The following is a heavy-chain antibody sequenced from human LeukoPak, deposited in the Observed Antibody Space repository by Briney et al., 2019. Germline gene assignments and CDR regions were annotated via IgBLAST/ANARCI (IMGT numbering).Heavy chain of an antibody. CDR2: ISFDGSNK. J-gene: IGHJ5*02. D-gene: IGHD3-16*01. Sequence: PGRSLRLSCAASGFTFSSYTIHWVRQPPGKGLEWVAVISFDGSNKYYADSVKGRFTISRDNSKITLYLQMNSLRAEDTAVYYCAREELGSSLGFDPWGQGTLVTVSS. CDR3: AREELGSSLGFDP. V-gene: IGHV3-30-3*01. CDR1: GFTFSSYT.